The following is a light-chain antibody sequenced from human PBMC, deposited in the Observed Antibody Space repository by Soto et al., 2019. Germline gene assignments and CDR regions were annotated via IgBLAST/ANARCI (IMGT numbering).Light chain of an antibody. CDR3: QQRSNWPPALS. CDR2: DAS. Sequence: EIVLTQSPATLSLSPGESATLSCKASQSVRTFLAWYQQKPGQTPRLLIYDASKRATGIPARFSGSGSGTDFTLTISSLEPEDFAVYYCQQRSNWPPALSFGGGTKVDIK. J-gene: IGKJ4*01. V-gene: IGKV3-11*01. CDR1: QSVRTF.